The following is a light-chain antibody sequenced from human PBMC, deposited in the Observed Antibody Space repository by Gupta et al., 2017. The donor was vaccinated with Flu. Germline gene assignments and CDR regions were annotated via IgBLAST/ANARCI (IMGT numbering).Light chain of an antibody. Sequence: NPISCTGTSSDVGGYNSLYWNPHHPGKSSKLMIYDVNNWPSGVSARFSGSKSGSTASLTISGRQAADEAEYYCSSDTSSTTLVFGTGTKVNVL. V-gene: IGLV2-14*01. J-gene: IGLJ1*01. CDR2: DVN. CDR1: SSDVGGYNS. CDR3: SSDTSSTTLV.